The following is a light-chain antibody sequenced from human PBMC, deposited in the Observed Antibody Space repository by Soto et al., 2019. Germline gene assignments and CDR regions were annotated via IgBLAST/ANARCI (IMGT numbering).Light chain of an antibody. Sequence: EIVMTQSPATLSLSPGQRATLSCRASQSVSSKLAWYQQKPGQAPRLLIYDASTRATGVPARFSGSGSGTVFTLTISSLQSEDLAVYHCQQYSRWPLTFGGGTKVDNK. CDR2: DAS. CDR1: QSVSSK. V-gene: IGKV3-15*01. CDR3: QQYSRWPLT. J-gene: IGKJ4*01.